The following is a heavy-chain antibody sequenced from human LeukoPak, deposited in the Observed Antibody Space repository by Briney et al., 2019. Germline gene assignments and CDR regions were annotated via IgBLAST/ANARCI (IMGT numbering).Heavy chain of an antibody. CDR3: ARDRLDCSGGTCFSGFFQD. J-gene: IGHJ1*01. CDR1: GGSISSGAFY. CDR2: IYYSGSP. D-gene: IGHD2-15*01. V-gene: IGHV4-31*03. Sequence: SQTLSLTCTVSGGSISSGAFYWSWIRQHPGKGLEWIGYIYYSGSPYYNPSLKSRVTISVDTSKNQLSLRLTSVTAADTAVYYCARDRLDCSGGTCFSGFFQDWGQGTLVTVSS.